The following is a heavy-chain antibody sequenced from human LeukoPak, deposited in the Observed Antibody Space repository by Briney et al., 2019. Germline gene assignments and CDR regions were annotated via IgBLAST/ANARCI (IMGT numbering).Heavy chain of an antibody. D-gene: IGHD4-17*01. J-gene: IGHJ6*03. CDR1: GFTFSNYA. V-gene: IGHV4-34*08. CDR3: ARLTTVTYYYYMDV. CDR2: INNSGST. Sequence: GSLRLSCAASGFTFSNYAMSWIRQPPGKGLEWIGEINNSGSTNYNPSLKSRVTISVDTSKNQFSLKVSSVTAADTAVYYCARLTTVTYYYYMDVWGKGTTVTVSS.